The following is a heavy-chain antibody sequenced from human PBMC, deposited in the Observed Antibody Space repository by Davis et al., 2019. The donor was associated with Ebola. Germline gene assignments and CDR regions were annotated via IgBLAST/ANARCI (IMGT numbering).Heavy chain of an antibody. J-gene: IGHJ4*02. V-gene: IGHV3-30*02. D-gene: IGHD2/OR15-2a*01. Sequence: PGGSLRLSCAASGFTFSGFGMHWVRQAPGKGLEWVAFVQYDGSDKYYGDSVKGRFTVSRDNAKNSLYLQINSLRDEDTAVYYCARGRAGHFFDYWGQGTLVTVSS. CDR1: GFTFSGFG. CDR2: VQYDGSDK. CDR3: ARGRAGHFFDY.